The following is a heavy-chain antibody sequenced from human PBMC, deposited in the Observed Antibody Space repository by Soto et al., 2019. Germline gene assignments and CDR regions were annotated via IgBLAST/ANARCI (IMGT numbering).Heavy chain of an antibody. CDR1: GGSISSSSYY. D-gene: IGHD2-21*01. Sequence: QLQLQESGPGLVKPSETLSLTCTVSGGSISSSSYYWGWIRQPPGKGLEWIGSIYYSGSTYYNPPLRSRVTISVDTSKNQFSLKLSSVTAADTAVYYCARPGVVAENSVGWSDYYYGMDVW. CDR3: ARPGVVAENSVGWSDYYYGMDV. V-gene: IGHV4-39*01. J-gene: IGHJ6*01. CDR2: IYYSGST.